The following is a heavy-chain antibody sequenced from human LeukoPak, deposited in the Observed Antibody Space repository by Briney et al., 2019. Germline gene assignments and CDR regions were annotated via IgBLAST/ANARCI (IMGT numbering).Heavy chain of an antibody. Sequence: GGSLRLSCAASGFTFSSYEMNWVRQAPGKGLEWVSYISSSGSTIYYADSVKGRFTISRDNSKNSLYLQMNSLRAEDTAVYYCARDKWGAVAGYNWFAPWGQGTLVTVSS. CDR3: ARDKWGAVAGYNWFAP. V-gene: IGHV3-48*03. D-gene: IGHD6-19*01. CDR2: ISSSGSTI. CDR1: GFTFSSYE. J-gene: IGHJ5*02.